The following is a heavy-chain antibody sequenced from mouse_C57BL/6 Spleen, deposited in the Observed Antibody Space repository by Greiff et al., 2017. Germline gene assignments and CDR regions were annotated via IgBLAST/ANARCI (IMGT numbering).Heavy chain of an antibody. CDR1: GFTFSDYY. Sequence: EVMLLESGGGLVQPGGSLKLSCAASGFTFSDYYMYWVRQTPEKRLEWVAYISNGGGSTYYPDTVKGRFTISRANAKNTLYLQMSRLKSEDTAMYYCARHGGLLRLYAMDYWGQGTSVTVSS. CDR3: ARHGGLLRLYAMDY. CDR2: ISNGGGST. J-gene: IGHJ4*01. D-gene: IGHD2-3*01. V-gene: IGHV5-12*01.